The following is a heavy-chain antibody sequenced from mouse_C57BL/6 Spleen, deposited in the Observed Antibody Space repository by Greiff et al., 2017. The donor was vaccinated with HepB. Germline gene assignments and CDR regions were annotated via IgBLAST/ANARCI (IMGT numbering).Heavy chain of an antibody. J-gene: IGHJ2*01. V-gene: IGHV1-82*01. CDR1: GYAFSSSW. CDR2: IYPGDGDT. CDR3: AREGYYLDY. Sequence: VQLQQSGPELVKPGASVKISCKASGYAFSSSWMNWVKQRPGKGLEWIGRIYPGDGDTNYNGKFKGKATLTADKSSSTAYMQLSSLTSEDSAVYFCAREGYYLDYWGQGTTLTVPS.